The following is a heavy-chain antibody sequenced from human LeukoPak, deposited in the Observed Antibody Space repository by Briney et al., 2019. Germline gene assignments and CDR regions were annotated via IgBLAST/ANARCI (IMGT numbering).Heavy chain of an antibody. Sequence: SETLSLTCAVYGGSFSCYYWSWIRQPPGKGLEWIGEINHSGSTNYNPSLKSRVTISVDTSKNQFSLKLSSVTAADTAVYYCARGRYDILTGYSPHDYWGQGTLVTVSS. J-gene: IGHJ4*02. CDR2: INHSGST. CDR3: ARGRYDILTGYSPHDY. D-gene: IGHD3-9*01. CDR1: GGSFSCYY. V-gene: IGHV4-34*01.